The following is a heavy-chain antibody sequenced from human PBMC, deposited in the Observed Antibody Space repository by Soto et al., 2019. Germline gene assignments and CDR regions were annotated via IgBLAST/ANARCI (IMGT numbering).Heavy chain of an antibody. CDR2: FDPEDGET. D-gene: IGHD3-16*02. CDR3: ATGPFKYDYIWGSYLFFFAY. V-gene: IGHV1-24*01. CDR1: GYTLTELS. J-gene: IGHJ4*02. Sequence: GASVKVSCTVSGYTLTELSMHWVRQAPGKGLEWMGGFDPEDGETIYAQKFQGRVTMTEDTSTDTAYMELSSLRSEDTAVYYCATGPFKYDYIWGSYLFFFAYWGKGTSVPVSP.